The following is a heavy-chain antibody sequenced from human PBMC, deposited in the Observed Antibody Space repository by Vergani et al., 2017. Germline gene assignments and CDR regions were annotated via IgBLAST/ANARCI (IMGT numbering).Heavy chain of an antibody. CDR2: ISSSSSYT. V-gene: IGHV3-11*06. CDR3: ARMDRQQPPGG. J-gene: IGHJ4*02. CDR1: GFTFSDYY. Sequence: QVQLVESGGGLVKPGGSLRISCAASGFTFSDYYMSWIRQAPGKGLEWVSYISSSSSYTNYPDSVKGRFSISRNNAKNSLYLQMNSLRVEDTAVYYCARMDRQQPPGGWGQGTLVTVSS. D-gene: IGHD6-13*01.